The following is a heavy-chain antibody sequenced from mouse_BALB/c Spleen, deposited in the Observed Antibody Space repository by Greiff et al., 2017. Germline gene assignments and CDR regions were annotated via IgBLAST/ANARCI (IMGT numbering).Heavy chain of an antibody. CDR1: GYTFTSYV. V-gene: IGHV1-14*01. Sequence: VQLQQSGPELVKPGASVKMSCKASGYTFTSYVMHWVKQKPGQGLEWIGYINPYNDGTKYNEKFKGKATLTSDKSSSTAYMELSSLTSEDSAVYYCAKTILGYAMDYWGQGTSVTVSS. CDR3: AKTILGYAMDY. CDR2: INPYNDGT. D-gene: IGHD2-12*01. J-gene: IGHJ4*01.